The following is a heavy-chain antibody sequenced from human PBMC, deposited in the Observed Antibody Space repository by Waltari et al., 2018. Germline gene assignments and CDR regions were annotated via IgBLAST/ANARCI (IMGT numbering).Heavy chain of an antibody. D-gene: IGHD1-26*01. CDR1: GGTFSSYA. CDR3: ASYDSGSYSFDY. J-gene: IGHJ4*02. Sequence: QVQLVQSGAEVKKPGYSVKVSCKASGGTFSSYAFSWVRQATGQGLEWMGGIIPIFGTANYAQKFQGRVTITTDESTSTAYMELSSLRSEDTAVYYCASYDSGSYSFDYWGQGTLVTVSS. CDR2: IIPIFGTA. V-gene: IGHV1-69*05.